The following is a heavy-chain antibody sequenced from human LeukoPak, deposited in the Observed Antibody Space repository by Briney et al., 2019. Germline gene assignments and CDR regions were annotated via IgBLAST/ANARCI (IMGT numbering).Heavy chain of an antibody. V-gene: IGHV4-39*01. CDR3: ARHFRPLLSIIPFTSGYFDY. CDR1: GGSISSSSYY. CDR2: IYYSGST. J-gene: IGHJ4*02. Sequence: SETLSLTCTVSGGSISSSSYYWGWIRQPPGKGLEWIGSIYYSGSTYYNPSLKSRVTISVDTSKNQFSLKLSSVTAADTAVYYCARHFRPLLSIIPFTSGYFDYWGQGTLVTVSS. D-gene: IGHD2-15*01.